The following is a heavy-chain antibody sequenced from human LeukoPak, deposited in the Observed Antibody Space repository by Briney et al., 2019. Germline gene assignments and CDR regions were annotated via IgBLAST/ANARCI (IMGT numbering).Heavy chain of an antibody. CDR3: ARGRTGSYFAADY. Sequence: SETLSLTCTVSGGSISSYYWSWVRQPPGKGLEWIGYVHYSGSTNYNPSLKGRVTISVDTSKNQFSLKLSSVTAADTAVYYCARGRTGSYFAADYWGQGTLVTVSS. CDR1: GGSISSYY. CDR2: VHYSGST. J-gene: IGHJ4*02. D-gene: IGHD1-26*01. V-gene: IGHV4-59*01.